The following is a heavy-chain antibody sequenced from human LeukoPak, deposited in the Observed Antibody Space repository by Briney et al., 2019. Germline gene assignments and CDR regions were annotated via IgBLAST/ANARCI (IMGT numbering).Heavy chain of an antibody. V-gene: IGHV3-11*04. D-gene: IGHD3-3*01. CDR2: ISSSGSTI. CDR3: AAKYYDFWSAYYD. Sequence: PGGSLRLSCAASGFTFSDYYMSWIRQAPGKGLEWVSYISSSGSTIYYADSVKGRFTTSRDNAKNSLYLQMNSLRAEDTAVYYCAAKYYDFWSAYYDWGQGTLVTVSS. CDR1: GFTFSDYY. J-gene: IGHJ4*02.